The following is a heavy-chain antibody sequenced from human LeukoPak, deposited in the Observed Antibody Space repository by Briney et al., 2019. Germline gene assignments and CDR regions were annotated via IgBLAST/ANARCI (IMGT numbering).Heavy chain of an antibody. CDR2: ISDNGEP. V-gene: IGHV4-59*02. D-gene: IGHD6-13*01. CDR3: ARDSSSWSH. J-gene: IGHJ4*02. CDR1: GSSVSNYY. Sequence: PSETLSLTCTVSGSSVSNYYWSWIRQSPGKGLEWIALISDNGEPTYNSPFESRATISADTSKNEFSLKMDSMTAADTAVYYCARDSSSWSHWGQGLLVTVSS.